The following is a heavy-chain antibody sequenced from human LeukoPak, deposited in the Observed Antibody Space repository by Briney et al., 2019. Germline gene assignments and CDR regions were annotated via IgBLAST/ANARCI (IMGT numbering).Heavy chain of an antibody. CDR3: ARGEVVRGVTD. D-gene: IGHD3-10*01. CDR1: GFTFSSYW. Sequence: GGSLRLSCAASGFTFSSYWTHWVRQAPGKGLVWVSRINSDGSSTSYADSVKGRFTISRDNAKNTLYLQMNSLRAEDTAVYYCARGEVVRGVTDWGQGTLVTVSS. J-gene: IGHJ4*02. CDR2: INSDGSST. V-gene: IGHV3-74*01.